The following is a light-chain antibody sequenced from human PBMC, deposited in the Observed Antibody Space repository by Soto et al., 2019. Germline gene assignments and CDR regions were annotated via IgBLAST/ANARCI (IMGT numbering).Light chain of an antibody. CDR3: QQYGSSPRIT. CDR2: GAS. V-gene: IGKV3-15*01. Sequence: EIVMTQSPATLSVSPGERATLSCRASQSVSGNLAWYQQKLGQAPRLLIYGASTRATGTPARFSGSGSGTEFTLTISSLQPEDFAVYYCQQYGSSPRITFGQGTRLEIK. J-gene: IGKJ5*01. CDR1: QSVSGN.